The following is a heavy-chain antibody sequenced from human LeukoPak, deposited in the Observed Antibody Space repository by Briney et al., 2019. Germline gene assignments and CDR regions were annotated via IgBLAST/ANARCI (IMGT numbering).Heavy chain of an antibody. J-gene: IGHJ6*03. CDR1: GGTFSNYA. CDR2: IIPMIGTT. V-gene: IGHV1-69*05. Sequence: SVKLSCKASGGTFSNYAVSWVRQAPGPRLEWMGRIIPMIGTTDYAQKFQGRVKITTHESTRTAYMEVSSLRIADTAVYYCASLTVTTWAPDGHMDVWGKGTTVTVS. CDR3: ASLTVTTWAPDGHMDV. D-gene: IGHD4-11*01.